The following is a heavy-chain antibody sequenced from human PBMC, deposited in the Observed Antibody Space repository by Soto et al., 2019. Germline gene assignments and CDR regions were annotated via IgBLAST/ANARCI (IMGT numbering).Heavy chain of an antibody. J-gene: IGHJ4*02. CDR2: INHSGST. CDR3: ARGFSGYSVN. V-gene: IGHV4-34*01. CDR1: GGSFSGYY. D-gene: IGHD6-13*01. Sequence: PSETLSLTCAVYGGSFSGYYWSWIRQPPGKGLEWIGEINHSGSTNYNPSLKSRVTISVDTSKNQISLKLSSVTAADTAVYYCARGFSGYSVNWGQGTLVTVSS.